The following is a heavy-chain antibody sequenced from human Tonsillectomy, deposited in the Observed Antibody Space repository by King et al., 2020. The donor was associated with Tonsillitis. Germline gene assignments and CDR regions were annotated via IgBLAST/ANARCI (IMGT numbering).Heavy chain of an antibody. J-gene: IGHJ4*02. CDR3: ARVYYDFWSGYYFFDY. V-gene: IGHV4-38-2*02. D-gene: IGHD3-3*01. Sequence: QLQESGPGLVKPSETLSLTCTVSGYSISSGSYWGWIRQPPGKGLEWIGSIFHSGSTSYNPSLKSRVTISVDTSTNQFSLKLSSVTAADTAVYYCARVYYDFWSGYYFFDYWGQGTLVTVSS. CDR1: GYSISSGSY. CDR2: IFHSGST.